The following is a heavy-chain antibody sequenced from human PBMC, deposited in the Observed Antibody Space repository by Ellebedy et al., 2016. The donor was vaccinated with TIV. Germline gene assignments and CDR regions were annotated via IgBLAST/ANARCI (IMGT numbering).Heavy chain of an antibody. J-gene: IGHJ4*02. D-gene: IGHD3-22*01. CDR3: ARDFGYDSSGYHHYYFDY. Sequence: AASVKVSCKASGYTFTSYGISWVRQAPGQGLEWMGWISAYNGNTSYAQKPRGRVTMTTDTSTSTAYMELSRLRSDDTAVYYCARDFGYDSSGYHHYYFDYWGQGTLVTVSS. CDR2: ISAYNGNT. CDR1: GYTFTSYG. V-gene: IGHV1-18*01.